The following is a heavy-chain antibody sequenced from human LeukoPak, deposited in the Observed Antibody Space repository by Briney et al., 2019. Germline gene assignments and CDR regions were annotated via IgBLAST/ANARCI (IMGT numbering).Heavy chain of an antibody. CDR3: ARAGGSWYYSDY. V-gene: IGHV3-30*04. CDR2: ISYDGSNK. D-gene: IGHD6-13*01. Sequence: PGRSLRLSCAASGFTFSSYAMHWVRQAPGKGLEWVAVISYDGSNKYYADSVKGRFTISRDNSKNTLYLQMNSLRAEDTAVYYCARAGGSWYYSDYWGQGTLVNVSS. J-gene: IGHJ4*02. CDR1: GFTFSSYA.